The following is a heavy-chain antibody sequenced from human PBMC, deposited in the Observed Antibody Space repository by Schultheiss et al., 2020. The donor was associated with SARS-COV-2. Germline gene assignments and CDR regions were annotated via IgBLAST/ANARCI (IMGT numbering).Heavy chain of an antibody. CDR2: VYYSGNT. D-gene: IGHD3-16*01. CDR3: ARELGWVDP. V-gene: IGHV4-59*01. J-gene: IGHJ5*02. CDR1: GGSISSYF. Sequence: SQTLSLTCTVSGGSISSYFWSWIRQPAEKGLEWIGYVYYSGNTNYNPSLKSRVTMSVDTSKNQFSLKLSSVTAADTAVYYCARELGWVDPWGQGTLVTVSS.